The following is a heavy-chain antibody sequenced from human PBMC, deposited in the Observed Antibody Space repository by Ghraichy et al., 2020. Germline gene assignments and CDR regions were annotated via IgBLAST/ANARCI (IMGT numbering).Heavy chain of an antibody. CDR3: ASGQADNTQGDDY. V-gene: IGHV3-33*01. J-gene: IGHJ4*02. CDR2: IWYDGSNK. Sequence: LSLTCAASGFTFSSYGMHWVRQAPGKGLEWVAVIWYDGSNKYYADSVKGRFTISRDNSKNTLYLQMNSLRAEDTAVYYCASGQADNTQGDDYWGQGTLVTVSS. CDR1: GFTFSSYG. D-gene: IGHD3-16*01.